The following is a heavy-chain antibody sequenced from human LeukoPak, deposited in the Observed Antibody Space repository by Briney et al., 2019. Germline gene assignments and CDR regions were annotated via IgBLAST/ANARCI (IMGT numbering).Heavy chain of an antibody. CDR2: ISGSGGST. J-gene: IGHJ4*02. Sequence: GGSLRLSCAAPGFTFSSYAMSWVRQAPGKGLEWVSAISGSGGSTYYADSVKGRFTISGDNSKNTLYLQMNSLRAEDTAVYYCAKIELVVVPAATSGGDLDYWGQGTLVTVSS. D-gene: IGHD2-2*01. CDR3: AKIELVVVPAATSGGDLDY. CDR1: GFTFSSYA. V-gene: IGHV3-23*01.